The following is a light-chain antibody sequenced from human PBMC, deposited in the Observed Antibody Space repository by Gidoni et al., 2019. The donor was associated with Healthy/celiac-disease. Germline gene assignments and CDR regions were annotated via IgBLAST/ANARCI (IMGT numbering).Light chain of an antibody. CDR1: KLGDQY. CDR3: QAWDSSVV. Sequence: YELTQPPPVSVSPGQTASITCAGDKLGDQYACWYQQKPGQSPVLVIYQDSKRPSGIPERFSGSNSGNTATLTISGTQAMDEADYYCQAWDSSVVFGGGTKLTVL. J-gene: IGLJ2*01. V-gene: IGLV3-1*01. CDR2: QDS.